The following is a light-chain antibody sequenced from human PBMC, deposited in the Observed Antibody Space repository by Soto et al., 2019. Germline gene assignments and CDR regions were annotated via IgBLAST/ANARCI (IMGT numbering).Light chain of an antibody. Sequence: QSALTQPASVSGSPGQSITTSCTGTSSDVGGYNYVSWYQQHPGKAPKLMIYEVSNRPSGVSNRFSGSKSGNTASLTISGLQAEDEADYYCSSYTSSSHVVFGGGTKLTVL. CDR2: EVS. CDR3: SSYTSSSHVV. V-gene: IGLV2-14*01. CDR1: SSDVGGYNY. J-gene: IGLJ2*01.